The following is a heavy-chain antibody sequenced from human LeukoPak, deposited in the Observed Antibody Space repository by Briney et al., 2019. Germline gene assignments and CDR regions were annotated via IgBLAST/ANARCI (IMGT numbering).Heavy chain of an antibody. CDR3: AKDRGYCSGGSCYLGYYYGMDV. D-gene: IGHD2-15*01. Sequence: GGSLRLSCAASGFTFSSYGMHWVRQAPGKGLEWVAVISYDGSNKYYADSVKGRFTTSRDNSKNTLYLQMNSLRAEDTAVYYCAKDRGYCSGGSCYLGYYYGMDVWGKGTTVTVSS. V-gene: IGHV3-30*18. J-gene: IGHJ6*04. CDR2: ISYDGSNK. CDR1: GFTFSSYG.